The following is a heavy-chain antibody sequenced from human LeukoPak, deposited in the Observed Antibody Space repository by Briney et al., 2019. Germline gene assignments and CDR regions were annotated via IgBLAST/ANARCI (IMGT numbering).Heavy chain of an antibody. D-gene: IGHD3-22*01. J-gene: IGHJ4*02. CDR3: ERRGYYDSSGYDY. CDR1: GFTFSSYS. CDR2: ISFSSTYI. V-gene: IGHV3-21*06. Sequence: GGSLRLSCAASGFTFSSYSMNWVRQAPGKGLESGSSISFSSTYISYTDSVKGRFTISRDNAKNTVYLHITNLRAEDAAVYYCERRGYYDSSGYDYWGQGTLVTVSS.